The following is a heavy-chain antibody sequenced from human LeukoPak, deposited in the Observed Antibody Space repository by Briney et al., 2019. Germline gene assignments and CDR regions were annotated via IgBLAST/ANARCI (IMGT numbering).Heavy chain of an antibody. D-gene: IGHD2-2*01. J-gene: IGHJ4*02. CDR3: TTRGIVVVPAANPLDY. CDR1: GFTFSNAW. CDR2: IKSKTDGGTT. V-gene: IGHV3-15*01. Sequence: GGSLRPSCAASGFTFSNAWMSWVRQAPGKGLEWVGRIKSKTDGGTTDYAAPVKGRFTISRDDSKNTLYLQMNSLKTEDTAVYYCTTRGIVVVPAANPLDYWGQGTLVTVSS.